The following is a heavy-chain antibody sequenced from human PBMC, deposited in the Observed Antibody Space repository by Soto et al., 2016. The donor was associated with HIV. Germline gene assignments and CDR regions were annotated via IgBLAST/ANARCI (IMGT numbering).Heavy chain of an antibody. CDR2: IKSKPDGGTT. CDR1: GFTFSDAW. V-gene: IGHV3-15*01. CDR3: TTHLYPT. D-gene: IGHD3-16*01. Sequence: EVQLVESGGGLVKPGGSLRLSCAVSGFTFSDAWMSWVRQAPGKGLGWVGLIKSKPDGGTTNYAAPVKGRFIISRDDSKNMLYLQMNSLKTEDIAVYYCTTHLYPTWGQGTLVTVSS. J-gene: IGHJ5*02.